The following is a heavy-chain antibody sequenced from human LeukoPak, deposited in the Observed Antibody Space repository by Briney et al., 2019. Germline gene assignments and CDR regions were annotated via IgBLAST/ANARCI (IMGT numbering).Heavy chain of an antibody. D-gene: IGHD3-22*01. CDR2: ITSSSSNK. J-gene: IGHJ4*02. V-gene: IGHV3-21*04. Sequence: GGSLRLSCAASGFPFSRYSMNWVRQAPGEGPEWVSSITSSSSNKDYVDSVKGRFTVSRDNAKNSLYLQMNSLRAEDTALYYCARERTYYYDSSGYGGFDYWGQGTLVTVSS. CDR3: ARERTYYYDSSGYGGFDY. CDR1: GFPFSRYS.